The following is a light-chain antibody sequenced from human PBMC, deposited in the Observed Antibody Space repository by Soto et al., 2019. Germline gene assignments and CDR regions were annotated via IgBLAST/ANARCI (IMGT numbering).Light chain of an antibody. V-gene: IGKV3-20*01. Sequence: EIVLTQSTGTLSLSPGERATLSCRASQSVASRNLAWYQQKSGQAPRLLIYGASSRAIHTPDRFSGSGSGTDFTLTISGLEPEDFAVYYCQQYNNWPRTFGQGTKVDIK. CDR2: GAS. J-gene: IGKJ1*01. CDR1: QSVASRN. CDR3: QQYNNWPRT.